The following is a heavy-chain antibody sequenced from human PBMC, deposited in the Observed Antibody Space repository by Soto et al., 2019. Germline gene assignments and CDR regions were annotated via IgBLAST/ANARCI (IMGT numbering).Heavy chain of an antibody. CDR3: ARDLGLRSAGDLYYYYMDV. V-gene: IGHV4-34*01. Sequence: QVRLQQWGAGLLKPSETLSLTCAVYGGSFSGYYWNWIRQPPGKGLEWIGEIDHSGSTKYNPSLKGRVTISVDTSKNQFSLKVSSVTAADTAVYYCARDLGLRSAGDLYYYYMDVWGKGTTVTVSS. D-gene: IGHD4-17*01. J-gene: IGHJ6*03. CDR1: GGSFSGYY. CDR2: IDHSGST.